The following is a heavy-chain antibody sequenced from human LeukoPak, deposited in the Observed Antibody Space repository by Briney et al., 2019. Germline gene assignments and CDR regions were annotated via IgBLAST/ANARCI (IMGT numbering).Heavy chain of an antibody. Sequence: PGGSLRLSCAASGFTFNNYGMSWVRQAPGKGLEWVSGISGSGVRTDYADSVKGRFTISRDNAKNTLYLQMNSVRDEDTAVYYCATKQWLAPPPDSWGQGTPVTVSS. CDR3: ATKQWLAPPPDS. CDR2: ISGSGVRT. CDR1: GFTFNNYG. J-gene: IGHJ4*02. D-gene: IGHD6-19*01. V-gene: IGHV3-23*01.